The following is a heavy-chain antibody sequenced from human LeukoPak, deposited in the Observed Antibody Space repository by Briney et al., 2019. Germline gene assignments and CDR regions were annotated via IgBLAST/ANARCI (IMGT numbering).Heavy chain of an antibody. Sequence: ASVKVSCKASGYTFTSYGISWVRQAPGQGLEWMGWINPNSGGTNYAQKFQGRVTMTRDTSISTAYMELSRLRSDDTAVYYCASGYYYGSGSYYPFLYWGQGTLVTVSS. D-gene: IGHD3-10*01. CDR2: INPNSGGT. J-gene: IGHJ4*02. V-gene: IGHV1-2*02. CDR3: ASGYYYGSGSYYPFLY. CDR1: GYTFTSYG.